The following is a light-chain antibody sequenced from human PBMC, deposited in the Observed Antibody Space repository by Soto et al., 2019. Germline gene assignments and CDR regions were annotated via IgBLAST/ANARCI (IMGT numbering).Light chain of an antibody. CDR2: GAS. CDR3: QQYGSSPRT. CDR1: QSVSSNF. J-gene: IGKJ1*01. Sequence: EIVLTQSPGTLSLSPGERATLPCRASQSVSSNFLAWYQQKPGQAHRLLIYGASSRATGIPDRFSDSGSGTDFTLTISRLEPEDFAVYYCQQYGSSPRTFGQGTKVEIK. V-gene: IGKV3-20*01.